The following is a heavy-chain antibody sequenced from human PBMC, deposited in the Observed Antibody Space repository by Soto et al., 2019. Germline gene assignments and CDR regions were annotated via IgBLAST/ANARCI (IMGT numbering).Heavy chain of an antibody. CDR2: INPKSGGT. CDR3: ARGDSTDCSNGVCSFFYNHDMDV. J-gene: IGHJ6*02. Sequence: ASVKVSCKASGYSFTDYHIHWVRQAPGQGLEWLGRINPKSGGTSTAQKFQGWVTMTTDTSISTASMELTRLTSDDTAIYYCARGDSTDCSNGVCSFFYNHDMDVWGHRTTVTVSS. V-gene: IGHV1-2*04. CDR1: GYSFTDYH. D-gene: IGHD2-8*01.